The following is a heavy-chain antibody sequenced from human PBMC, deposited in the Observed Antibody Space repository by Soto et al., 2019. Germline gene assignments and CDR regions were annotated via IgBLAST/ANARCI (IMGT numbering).Heavy chain of an antibody. V-gene: IGHV3-23*01. CDR1: GFTFSNHA. J-gene: IGHJ3*02. CDR3: ARSATGYCSDGSCLYGFDI. Sequence: QPGGCLRLSCAASGFTFSNHAMSWVRQAPGKGMEWVSVISGSRGTTYYADSVKGRFTISRDNSKNTVFLQMNSVRAEDTAVYYFARSATGYCSDGSCLYGFDIQGQVTMFT. D-gene: IGHD2-15*01. CDR2: ISGSRGTT.